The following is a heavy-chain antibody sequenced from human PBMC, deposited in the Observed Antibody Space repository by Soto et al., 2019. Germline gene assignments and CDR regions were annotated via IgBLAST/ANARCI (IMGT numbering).Heavy chain of an antibody. CDR1: GYPFTGYV. D-gene: IGHD1-26*01. V-gene: IGHV1-8*01. CDR2: MNPNSGNT. Sequence: QAQLVQSGAEVKKPGASVKVSCKASGYPFTGYVINWVRQATGQGLEWMGWMNPNSGNTGYAQNFQGRVTMTRDNSITTAYMELTSLRDDDSAVYYCAGEKVGTTGIDFWGQGTLVTVSS. CDR3: AGEKVGTTGIDF. J-gene: IGHJ4*02.